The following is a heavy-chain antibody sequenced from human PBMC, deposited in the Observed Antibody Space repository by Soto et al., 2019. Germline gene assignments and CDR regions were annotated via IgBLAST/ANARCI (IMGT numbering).Heavy chain of an antibody. D-gene: IGHD1-26*01. CDR2: ICSCGCT. V-gene: IGHV3-53*01. CDR1: GFTVSSNY. J-gene: IGHJ6*04. CDR3: AKVGPSYYYGMDV. Sequence: GGSLRLSCAASGFTVSSNYMTWVRQAPGRGLEWVSIICSCGCTDYADSVKGRFTISRDNSKNTLYLQLNNLRVDDTAVYYCAKVGPSYYYGMDVWGEGTTVTVSS.